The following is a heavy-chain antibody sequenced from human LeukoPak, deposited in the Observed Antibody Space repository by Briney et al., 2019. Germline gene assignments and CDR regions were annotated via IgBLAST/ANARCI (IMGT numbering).Heavy chain of an antibody. CDR1: GDSVSSNSAA. Sequence: SQALSLTCAISGDSVSSNSAAWNWIRQSPSRGLEWLGRTYYRSKWYNDYALSVKSRISINPDTSKKQFSLQLDSVTPEDTAVYYCARSYSSGWDFESWGQGTLVTVSS. D-gene: IGHD6-19*01. CDR2: TYYRSKWYN. CDR3: ARSYSSGWDFES. V-gene: IGHV6-1*01. J-gene: IGHJ4*02.